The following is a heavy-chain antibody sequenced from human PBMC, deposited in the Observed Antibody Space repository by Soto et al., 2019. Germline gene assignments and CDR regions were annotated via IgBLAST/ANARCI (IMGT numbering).Heavy chain of an antibody. J-gene: IGHJ6*02. CDR1: GGTFSSYA. V-gene: IGHV1-69*13. CDR2: IIPIFGTA. CDR3: ASGGLELPYYYYGMDV. D-gene: IGHD1-7*01. Sequence: SVKVSCKASGGTFSSYAISWVRQAPGQGLEWMGGIIPIFGTANYAQRFQGRVTITADESTSTAYMELSSLRSEDTAVYYCASGGLELPYYYYGMDVWGQGTTVTVSS.